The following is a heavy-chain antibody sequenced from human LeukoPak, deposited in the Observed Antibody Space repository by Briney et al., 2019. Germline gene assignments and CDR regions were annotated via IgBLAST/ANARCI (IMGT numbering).Heavy chain of an antibody. Sequence: GGSLRLSCAASGFTFSDYNMNWVRQAPGKGLEWVSYITNSGTTIHYADSVKGRFTISRDNAKNSLYLQMNSLRAEDTAVYYCARSIGLTGGGVDVWGQGNTVTVSS. D-gene: IGHD3-9*01. CDR1: GFTFSDYN. CDR3: ARSIGLTGGGVDV. V-gene: IGHV3-11*01. CDR2: ITNSGTTI. J-gene: IGHJ6*02.